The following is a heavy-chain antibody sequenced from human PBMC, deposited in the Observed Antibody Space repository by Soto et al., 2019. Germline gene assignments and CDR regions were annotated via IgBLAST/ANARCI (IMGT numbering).Heavy chain of an antibody. CDR1: GYSFTSYW. D-gene: IGHD5-18*01. J-gene: IGHJ6*02. V-gene: IGHV5-51*01. CDR2: IYPGDSDT. CDR3: ARQIAGRVPLSEYYYGMDV. Sequence: PGESLKISCKGSGYSFTSYWIGWVRQMPGKGLEWMGIIYPGDSDTRYSPSFQGQVTISADKSISTAYLQWSSLKASDTAMYYCARQIAGRVPLSEYYYGMDVWGQGTTVTVSS.